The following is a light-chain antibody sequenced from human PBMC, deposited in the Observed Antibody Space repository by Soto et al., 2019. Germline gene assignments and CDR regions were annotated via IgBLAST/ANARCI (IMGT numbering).Light chain of an antibody. CDR1: QSVFYNSNNKHY. CDR2: WAS. CDR3: QLYYSTPLT. Sequence: DIVMTQSPDSLAVSLGERATINCKPSQSVFYNSNNKHYLAWYQHKPGQPPRLLIYWASTRESGVPDRFSGSGSGKDFTLAISSLHPECVAVYYCQLYYSTPLTFDGETKVAIK. V-gene: IGKV4-1*01. J-gene: IGKJ4*01.